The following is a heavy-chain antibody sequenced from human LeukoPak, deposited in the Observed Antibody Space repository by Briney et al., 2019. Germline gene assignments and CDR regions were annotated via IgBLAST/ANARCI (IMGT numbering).Heavy chain of an antibody. CDR2: INHSGST. CDR1: GGSFSGYY. V-gene: IGHV4-34*01. D-gene: IGHD3-3*01. CDR3: ARSTITIFGVAHGPAAYYYYYYMDV. Sequence: SETLSLTCAVYGGSFSGYYWSWIRQPPGKGLEWIGEINHSGSTNYNPSLKSRVTISVDTSKNQFSLKLSSVTAADTAVYYCARSTITIFGVAHGPAAYYYYYYMDVWGKGTTVTVSS. J-gene: IGHJ6*03.